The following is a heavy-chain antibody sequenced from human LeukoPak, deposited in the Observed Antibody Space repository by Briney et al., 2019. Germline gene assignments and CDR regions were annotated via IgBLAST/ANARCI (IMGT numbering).Heavy chain of an antibody. CDR1: GDSFSSYA. CDR2: MSGSGGST. D-gene: IGHD2-15*01. CDR3: AKLGIVVVVAATTWFYP. V-gene: IGHV3-23*01. J-gene: IGHJ5*02. Sequence: GGSLRLSCATSGDSFSSYAMSWVRQAPGQGLEWVSDMSGSGGSTYYADSVNGRFPISRDNSKNTLYLQMNSLRAEDMAVYYCAKLGIVVVVAATTWFYPWGQGTLVTVSS.